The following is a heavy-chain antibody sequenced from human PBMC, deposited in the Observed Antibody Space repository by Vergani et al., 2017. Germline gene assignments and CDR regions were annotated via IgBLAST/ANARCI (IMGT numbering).Heavy chain of an antibody. CDR2: IYYSGST. Sequence: QVQLQESGPGLVKPSETLSLTCTVSGGSISSYNWSWIRQPPGKGLEWIGYIYYSGSTNYNPSLMSRVTISVATSNNQFALNLSSVTAADTAVYYCARSRRYCSGGSCNNWFDPWGQGTLVTVSS. CDR3: ARSRRYCSGGSCNNWFDP. D-gene: IGHD2-15*01. CDR1: GGSISSYN. V-gene: IGHV4-59*01. J-gene: IGHJ5*02.